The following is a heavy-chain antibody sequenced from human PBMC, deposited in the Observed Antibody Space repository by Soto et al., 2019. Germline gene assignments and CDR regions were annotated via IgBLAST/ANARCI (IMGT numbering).Heavy chain of an antibody. CDR1: GFTFSSYG. Sequence: QVQLVESGGGVVQPGRSLRLSCAASGFTFSSYGMHWVRQAPGKGLEWVAVISYDGSNKYYADSVKGRFTISRDNSKNTLYLQMNSLRAEDTDVYYCAKDRRPNSYYGMDVWGQGTTVTVSS. J-gene: IGHJ6*02. D-gene: IGHD6-25*01. V-gene: IGHV3-30*18. CDR3: AKDRRPNSYYGMDV. CDR2: ISYDGSNK.